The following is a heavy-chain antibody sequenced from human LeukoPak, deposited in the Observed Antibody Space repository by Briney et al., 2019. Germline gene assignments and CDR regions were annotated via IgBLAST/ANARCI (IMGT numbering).Heavy chain of an antibody. J-gene: IGHJ2*01. CDR3: AKDTASSWWYFDL. CDR2: ITGSGGST. V-gene: IGHV3-23*01. CDR1: GFTFSSYG. D-gene: IGHD5-18*01. Sequence: GGSLRLSCAASGFTFSSYGMSWVRQAPGKGLEWVSAITGSGGSTYYADSVKGRFTISRDNSKNTLYLQMNSLRAEDTAVYYCAKDTASSWWYFDLWGRGTLVTVSS.